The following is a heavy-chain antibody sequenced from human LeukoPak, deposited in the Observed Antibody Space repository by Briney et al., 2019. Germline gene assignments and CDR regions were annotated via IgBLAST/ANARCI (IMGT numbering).Heavy chain of an antibody. D-gene: IGHD6-13*01. CDR1: GATFTSYA. J-gene: IGHJ4*02. Sequence: SVKLSCKASGATFTSYAISWVRQAPGQRLEWMGGIIPIFGTANYAQKFQVRVTITADESTSTAYMELSSLRSEDTAVYYCARESGAYSSSWDFDYWGEGTLVTVSS. CDR2: IIPIFGTA. CDR3: ARESGAYSSSWDFDY. V-gene: IGHV1-69*13.